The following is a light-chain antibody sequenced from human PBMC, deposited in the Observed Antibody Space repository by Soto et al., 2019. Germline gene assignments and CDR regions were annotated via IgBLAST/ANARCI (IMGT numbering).Light chain of an antibody. CDR2: DAS. Sequence: DIQMTQSPSSLSASVGDRVTITCQASQDISNYLNWYQQKPGKAPKLLIYDASNLETGVPSRFSGSGSGTDFTFTISSLQPEDIGTYYGQQYDNVPFTFGPGTKVDIK. J-gene: IGKJ3*01. CDR3: QQYDNVPFT. CDR1: QDISNY. V-gene: IGKV1-33*01.